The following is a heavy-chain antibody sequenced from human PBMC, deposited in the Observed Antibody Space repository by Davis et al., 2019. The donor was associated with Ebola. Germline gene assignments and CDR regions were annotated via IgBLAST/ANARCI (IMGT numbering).Heavy chain of an antibody. CDR1: GFPFDIAW. J-gene: IGHJ4*02. CDR2: ITSSSSHI. V-gene: IGHV3-21*01. D-gene: IGHD3-9*01. Sequence: PGGSLRLSCAASGFPFDIAWMNWVRQAPGKGLEWVSSITSSSSHIYYADSVKGRFTISRDNAKNSLYLQMNSLRAEDTAVYYCASRRGGPQNGWDILAGYPWGQGTLVTVSS. CDR3: ASRRGGPQNGWDILAGYP.